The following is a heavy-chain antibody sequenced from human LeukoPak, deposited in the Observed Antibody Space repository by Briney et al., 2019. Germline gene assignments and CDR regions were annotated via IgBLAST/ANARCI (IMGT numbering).Heavy chain of an antibody. Sequence: ASAKVSCKASGGTFSSYAISWVRQAPGQGLEWMGRTIPILGIANYAQKFQGRVTITADKSTSTAYMELSSLRSEDTAVYYCAREMDSGYDYDAFDIWGQGTMVTVSS. CDR2: TIPILGIA. V-gene: IGHV1-69*04. J-gene: IGHJ3*02. CDR1: GGTFSSYA. CDR3: AREMDSGYDYDAFDI. D-gene: IGHD5-12*01.